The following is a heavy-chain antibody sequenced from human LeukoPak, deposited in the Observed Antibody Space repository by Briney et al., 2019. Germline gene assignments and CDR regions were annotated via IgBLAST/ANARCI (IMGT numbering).Heavy chain of an antibody. V-gene: IGHV4-39*01. Sequence: SETLSLTCTVSGGSISSSSYYWGWIRQPPGKGLEWIGSIYYSGSTYYNPSLKSRVTISVDTSKNQFSLKLSSVTAADTAVYYCARVLRYFDWLLFQSWFDPWGQGTLVTVSS. J-gene: IGHJ5*02. D-gene: IGHD3-9*01. CDR3: ARVLRYFDWLLFQSWFDP. CDR2: IYYSGST. CDR1: GGSISSSSYY.